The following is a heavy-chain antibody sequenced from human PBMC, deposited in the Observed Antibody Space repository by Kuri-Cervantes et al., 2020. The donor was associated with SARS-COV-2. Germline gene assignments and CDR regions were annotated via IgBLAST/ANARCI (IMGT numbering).Heavy chain of an antibody. CDR3: ARPGVVLAAIQIDY. V-gene: IGHV4-39*01. CDR2: IYYSGST. D-gene: IGHD2-2*02. Sequence: GSLRLSCTVYGGSISSSSYYWGWIRQPPGKGLEWIGSIYYSGSTYYNPSLKSRVAISVDTSKNQFSLKLGSVTATDTAVYYCARPGVVLAAIQIDYWGQGTPITVSS. J-gene: IGHJ4*02. CDR1: GGSISSSSYY.